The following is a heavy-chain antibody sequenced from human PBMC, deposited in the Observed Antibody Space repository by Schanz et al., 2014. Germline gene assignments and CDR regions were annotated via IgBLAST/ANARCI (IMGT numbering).Heavy chain of an antibody. CDR1: GFTVSAYS. CDR2: ISSSGGHI. Sequence: EVQVVESGGGLVRPGGSLRLSCSGFTVSAYSANWVRQAPGKGLEWVSSISSSGGHIYYADSVKGRFTITRDIAKNSLSLQMNSLRAEDTAVYYCAKDLNRVATAPQSWGQGTLVTVSS. V-gene: IGHV3-21*02. CDR3: AKDLNRVATAPQS. J-gene: IGHJ5*02. D-gene: IGHD5-12*01.